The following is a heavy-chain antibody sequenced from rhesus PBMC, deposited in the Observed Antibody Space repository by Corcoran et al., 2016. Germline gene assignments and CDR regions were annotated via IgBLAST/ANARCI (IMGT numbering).Heavy chain of an antibody. Sequence: QVQLRESGPGLVKPSETLSLTCAVSGYSISSGYFWGWIRQPPGKGLEYIGYISSFSQRTSYNPSRKRRVTISKDTSKNQFSLNLASVTAADTAVYYCARIHPEYFELWGQGALVIVSS. D-gene: IGHD4-23*01. J-gene: IGHJ1*01. CDR3: ARIHPEYFEL. V-gene: IGHV4-99*01. CDR2: ISSFSQRT. CDR1: GYSISSGYF.